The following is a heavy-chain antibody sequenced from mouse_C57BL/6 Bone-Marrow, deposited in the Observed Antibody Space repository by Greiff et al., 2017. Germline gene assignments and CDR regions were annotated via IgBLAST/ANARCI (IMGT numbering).Heavy chain of an antibody. V-gene: IGHV1-61*01. D-gene: IGHD1-1*01. CDR1: GYTFTSYW. Sequence: VQLQQPGAELVRPGSSVKLSCKASGYTFTSYWMDWVKQRPGQGLEWIGNIYPSDSETHYNQKFKDKATLTVDKSSSTAYMQLSSLTSEDSAVYCCARDYYGSRGFAYWGQGTLVTVSA. CDR2: IYPSDSET. J-gene: IGHJ3*01. CDR3: ARDYYGSRGFAY.